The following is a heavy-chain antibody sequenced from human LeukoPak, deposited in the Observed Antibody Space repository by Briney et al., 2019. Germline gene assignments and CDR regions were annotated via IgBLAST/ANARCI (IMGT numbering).Heavy chain of an antibody. Sequence: SETLSLTCTVSGGSISSYYWSWIRQPPGKGLEWIGYIYYSGSTNYSPSLKSRVTISVDTSKNQFSLKLSSVTAADTAVYYCAREVVTVVTPANWFDPWGQGTLVTVSS. D-gene: IGHD4-23*01. CDR3: AREVVTVVTPANWFDP. J-gene: IGHJ5*02. CDR2: IYYSGST. V-gene: IGHV4-59*01. CDR1: GGSISSYY.